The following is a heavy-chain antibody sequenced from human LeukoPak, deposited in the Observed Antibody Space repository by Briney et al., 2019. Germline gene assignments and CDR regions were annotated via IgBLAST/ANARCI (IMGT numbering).Heavy chain of an antibody. CDR1: GYTFTSDG. Sequence: GASVKLSCKASGYTFTSDGISCVRQAPGQGLEWMGWISAYNGNTNYAQKLQGRVTMTTDTSTSTSYMELRSLRSDDTAVYYCARRCSSTSCSTWSYYSYGMHVWGQGTTVTVSS. CDR2: ISAYNGNT. V-gene: IGHV1-18*01. D-gene: IGHD2-2*01. J-gene: IGHJ6*02. CDR3: ARRCSSTSCSTWSYYSYGMHV.